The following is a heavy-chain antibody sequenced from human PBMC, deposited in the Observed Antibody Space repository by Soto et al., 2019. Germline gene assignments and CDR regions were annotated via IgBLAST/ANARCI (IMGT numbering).Heavy chain of an antibody. J-gene: IGHJ5*02. CDR3: ARGTQRGYSGYDYREGWFDP. V-gene: IGHV1-18*01. D-gene: IGHD5-12*01. CDR1: GYTFTSYG. CDR2: ISACNGNT. Sequence: ASVKVSCKASGYTFTSYGISWVRQAPGQGLEWMGWISACNGNTKYSQKFQGRVTITRDTSTSTAYMELRSLRSEDTAVYYCARGTQRGYSGYDYREGWFDPWGQG.